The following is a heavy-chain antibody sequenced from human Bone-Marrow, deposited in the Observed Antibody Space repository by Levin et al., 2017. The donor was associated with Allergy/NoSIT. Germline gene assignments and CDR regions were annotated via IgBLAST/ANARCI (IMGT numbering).Heavy chain of an antibody. Sequence: GESLKISCAASGFIFNNYWMNWARQAPGQGLEWVASINKDGSEKHYVESVKGRFTISRDNAKNSLYLQMNSLRAEDTAVYHCARASGSGTYFQYFDLWGRGTLVTVS. J-gene: IGHJ2*01. CDR2: INKDGSEK. CDR1: GFIFNNYW. CDR3: ARASGSGTYFQYFDL. D-gene: IGHD3-10*01. V-gene: IGHV3-7*04.